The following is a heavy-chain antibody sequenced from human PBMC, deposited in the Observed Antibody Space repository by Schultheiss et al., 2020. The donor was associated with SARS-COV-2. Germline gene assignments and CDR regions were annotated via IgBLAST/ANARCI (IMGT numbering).Heavy chain of an antibody. Sequence: SGPTLVKPTQTLTLTCTFSGFSLSTSGVGVGWIRQPPGKALEWLALIDWDDDKYYSTSLKTRLTISKDTSKNQVVLTMTNMDPVDTATYYCARIRVVGARSYYGMDVWGQGTTVTVSS. CDR3: ARIRVVGARSYYGMDV. V-gene: IGHV2-70*01. CDR2: IDWDDDK. D-gene: IGHD2-15*01. CDR1: GFSLSTSGVG. J-gene: IGHJ6*02.